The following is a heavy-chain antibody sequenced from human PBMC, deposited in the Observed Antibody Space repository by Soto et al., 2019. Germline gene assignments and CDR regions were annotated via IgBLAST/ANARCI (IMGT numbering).Heavy chain of an antibody. D-gene: IGHD2-15*01. Sequence: GGSLRLSCAASGFTFSSYWMHWVRQAPGKGLVWVSRINSDGSSTSYADSVKGRFTISRDNAKNTLYLQMNSLRAEDAAVYYCARVLRWSDAFDIWGQGTMVTGSS. CDR3: ARVLRWSDAFDI. CDR2: INSDGSST. CDR1: GFTFSSYW. J-gene: IGHJ3*02. V-gene: IGHV3-74*01.